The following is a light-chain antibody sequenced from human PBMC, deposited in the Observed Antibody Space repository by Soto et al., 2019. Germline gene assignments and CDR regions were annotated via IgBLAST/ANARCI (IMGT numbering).Light chain of an antibody. V-gene: IGKV3D-15*01. Sequence: ETGLTLSLGTLSLYPGERATVSCRASQSVGGSSLAWYQQRPGQAPRLLIYDTSARAGGIPARFSGSGSGTEFTLTISSLQSEDFAVYYCQQYYNWPLTFCGGTNVDI. CDR3: QQYYNWPLT. CDR2: DTS. CDR1: QSVGGS. J-gene: IGKJ4*01.